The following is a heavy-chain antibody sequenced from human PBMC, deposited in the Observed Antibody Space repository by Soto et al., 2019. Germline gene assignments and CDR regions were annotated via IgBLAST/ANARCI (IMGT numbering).Heavy chain of an antibody. D-gene: IGHD2-15*01. CDR2: MWYDGSNK. CDR1: GFTFSTYG. CDR3: ARDGWGVVAGLDY. V-gene: IGHV3-33*01. J-gene: IGHJ4*02. Sequence: QVQLVESGGGVVQPGRSLRLSCAASGFTFSTYGMHWVRQAPGKGLEWVAGMWYDGSNKYYADSVKGRFTISRDNSKNTLYLQMNSLRAEDTAVYYCARDGWGVVAGLDYWGQGTLVTVSS.